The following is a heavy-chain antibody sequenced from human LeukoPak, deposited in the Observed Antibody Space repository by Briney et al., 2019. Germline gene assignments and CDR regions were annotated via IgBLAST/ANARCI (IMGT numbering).Heavy chain of an antibody. CDR3: ARDTYDILTGYYKWAFDI. Sequence: GGSLRLSCAASGFTFSSYTMNWVRQAPGKGLEWVSSISSSSSYIYYADSVKGLFTISRDNAKNSLYLQMNSLRAEDTAVYYCARDTYDILTGYYKWAFDIWGQGTMVTVSS. V-gene: IGHV3-21*06. D-gene: IGHD3-9*01. J-gene: IGHJ3*02. CDR2: ISSSSSYI. CDR1: GFTFSSYT.